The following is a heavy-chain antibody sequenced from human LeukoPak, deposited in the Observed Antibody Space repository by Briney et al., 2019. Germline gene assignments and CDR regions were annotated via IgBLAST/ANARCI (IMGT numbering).Heavy chain of an antibody. J-gene: IGHJ1*01. CDR1: GYTFTESY. V-gene: IGHV1-2*02. Sequence: ASVKVSCKASGYTFTESYMHWVRQAPGQGLQWLGWMNPKSGGTKYSQTFQGRITLTRDTSISTAYMELSRLRSDDTAVYYCARVYSSGWRAEYFQHWGQGTLVTVSS. D-gene: IGHD6-19*01. CDR3: ARVYSSGWRAEYFQH. CDR2: MNPKSGGT.